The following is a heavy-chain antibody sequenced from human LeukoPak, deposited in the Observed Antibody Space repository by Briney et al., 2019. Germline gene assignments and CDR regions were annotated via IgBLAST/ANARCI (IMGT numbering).Heavy chain of an antibody. Sequence: SETLSLTCAVYGGSFSGYYWSWIRQPPGKGLEWIGEINHSGSTNYNPSLKSRVTISVDTSKNQFSLKLSSVTAADTAVYYCARSRLGYCSSTSCYSLRRGNWFDPWGQGTLVTVSS. D-gene: IGHD2-2*02. V-gene: IGHV4-34*01. CDR2: INHSGST. CDR3: ARSRLGYCSSTSCYSLRRGNWFDP. J-gene: IGHJ5*02. CDR1: GGSFSGYY.